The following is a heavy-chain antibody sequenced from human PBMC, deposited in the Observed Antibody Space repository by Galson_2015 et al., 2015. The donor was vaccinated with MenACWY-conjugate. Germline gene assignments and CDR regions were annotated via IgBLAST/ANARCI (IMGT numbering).Heavy chain of an antibody. CDR1: GFTFNNYW. V-gene: IGHV3-74*01. D-gene: IGHD1-1*01. Sequence: SLRLSCAASGFTFNNYWMHWVRQPPGKGLEWISYIKADGSFSNYADSVKGRFTISTDNAKNMVYLQMDGLGDEDTAVYFCARDNNWSLDSWGQGPLVTVSS. CDR3: ARDNNWSLDS. CDR2: IKADGSFS. J-gene: IGHJ4*02.